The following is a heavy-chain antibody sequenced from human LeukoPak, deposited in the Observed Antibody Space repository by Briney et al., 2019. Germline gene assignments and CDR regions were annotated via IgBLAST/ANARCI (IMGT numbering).Heavy chain of an antibody. CDR2: IYTSGST. Sequence: SETLSLTCTVSGVSISSYYWTWIRQPAGKGLEWIGRIYTSGSTNYNPSLKSRVTISVDTSKNQFSLKLSSVTAADTAVYYCARGGGYYYYMDVWGKGTTVTVSS. V-gene: IGHV4-4*07. J-gene: IGHJ6*03. CDR3: ARGGGYYYYMDV. CDR1: GVSISSYY. D-gene: IGHD3-3*01.